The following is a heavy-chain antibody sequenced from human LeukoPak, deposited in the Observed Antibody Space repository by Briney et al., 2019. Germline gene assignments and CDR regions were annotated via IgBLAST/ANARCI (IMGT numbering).Heavy chain of an antibody. CDR3: ARGGTQLTFPV. D-gene: IGHD4/OR15-4a*01. J-gene: IGHJ4*02. CDR2: MYYSGSA. V-gene: IGHV4-59*01. Sequence: PSETLSLTCSVSGGSISSYYWSWIRHPPGKGLEWIGYMYYSGSANYNPSLKSRVTMSVDTSKNHFSLNLTSVTAADTAVYYCARGGTQLTFPVWGQGTLVTVSS. CDR1: GGSISSYY.